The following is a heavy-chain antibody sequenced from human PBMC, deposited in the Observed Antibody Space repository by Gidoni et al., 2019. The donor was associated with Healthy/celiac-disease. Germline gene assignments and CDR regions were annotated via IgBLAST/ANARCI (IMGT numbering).Heavy chain of an antibody. CDR3: ARGLSKNYYDSSGHYSFDY. D-gene: IGHD3-22*01. V-gene: IGHV1-69*02. Sequence: QVQRVQSGAEVKKPGATVKVTCKASGGTFSSYTISWVRQAPGQGLEWMGRIIPILGIANYAQKYQGRVTITADKSTSTAYMELSSLRSADTAVYYCARGLSKNYYDSSGHYSFDYWGQGTLVTVSS. J-gene: IGHJ4*02. CDR2: IIPILGIA. CDR1: GGTFSSYT.